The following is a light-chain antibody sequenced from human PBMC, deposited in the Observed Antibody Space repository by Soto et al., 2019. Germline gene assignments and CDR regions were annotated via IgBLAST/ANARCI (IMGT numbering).Light chain of an antibody. CDR2: EVS. J-gene: IGLJ1*01. Sequence: QSVLTQPASVSGSPGQSITISCTGTSSDVAAYNYVSWYQHHPGKAPKLMIYEVSNRPSGVSNRFSGSKSGNTASLIISGLQAEDEADYYCSSYTSSSTLYVFGTGTKVTVL. CDR3: SSYTSSSTLYV. CDR1: SSDVAAYNY. V-gene: IGLV2-14*01.